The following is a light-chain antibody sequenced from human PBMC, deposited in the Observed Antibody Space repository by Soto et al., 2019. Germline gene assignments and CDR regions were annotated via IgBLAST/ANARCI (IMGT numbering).Light chain of an antibody. CDR1: QTVGSN. Sequence: EILMTHSPATLSVSPGERITISCRASQTVGSNLAWYQQKLGQAPRLLIYTTSSRATGVPAKFSGSGSGTEFTLTIDSMQSEDLVLYYCQQYNSWPRTFGQGTKVDIK. V-gene: IGKV3-15*01. CDR3: QQYNSWPRT. CDR2: TTS. J-gene: IGKJ1*01.